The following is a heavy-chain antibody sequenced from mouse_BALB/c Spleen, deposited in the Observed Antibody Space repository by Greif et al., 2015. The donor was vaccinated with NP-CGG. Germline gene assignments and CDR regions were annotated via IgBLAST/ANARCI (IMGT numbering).Heavy chain of an antibody. J-gene: IGHJ4*01. CDR3: ARGFITTVVARAMDY. Sequence: EVQRVESGPELVKPGASVRMSCKASGYTFTSYVMHWVKQKPGQGLEWIGYINPYNDGTKYNEKFKGKATLTSDKSSSTAYMELSSLTSEDSAVYYCARGFITTVVARAMDYWGQGTSVTVSS. CDR2: INPYNDGT. CDR1: GYTFTSYV. D-gene: IGHD1-1*01. V-gene: IGHV1-14*01.